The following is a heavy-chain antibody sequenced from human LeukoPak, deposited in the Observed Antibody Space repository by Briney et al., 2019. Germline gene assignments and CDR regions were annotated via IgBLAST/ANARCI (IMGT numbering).Heavy chain of an antibody. Sequence: TGGSLRLSCAASGFTFSSYSMNWVRQAPGKGLEWVSTIRGSGGNTYYADSVKGRFTISRDTSKNTLYLQMNSLRAEDTALYYCARYCSGTCYSGFEYWGQGTLVTVSS. CDR2: IRGSGGNT. J-gene: IGHJ4*02. CDR3: ARYCSGTCYSGFEY. CDR1: GFTFSSYS. D-gene: IGHD2-2*01. V-gene: IGHV3-23*01.